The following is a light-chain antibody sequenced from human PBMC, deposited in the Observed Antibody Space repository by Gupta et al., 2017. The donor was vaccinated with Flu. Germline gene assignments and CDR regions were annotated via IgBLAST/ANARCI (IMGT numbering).Light chain of an antibody. CDR1: HSVSSH. J-gene: IGKJ4*01. V-gene: IGKV3-11*01. CDR2: GAS. Sequence: ERATLSCRASHSVSSHLAWYQQKPGQAPRLLTYGASTRATGIPARFSGSGSGTDFTLTISSLEPEDFAVYYCQQRNNWQEVTFGGGTKVEIK. CDR3: QQRNNWQEVT.